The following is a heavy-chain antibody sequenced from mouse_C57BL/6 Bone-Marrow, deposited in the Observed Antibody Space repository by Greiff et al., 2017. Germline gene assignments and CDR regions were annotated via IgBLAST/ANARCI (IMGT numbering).Heavy chain of an antibody. CDR1: GFSLTSYG. CDR3: ARVLYYAMDY. V-gene: IGHV2-2*01. CDR2: IWSGGST. Sequence: VQLQQSGPGLVQPSQSLSITCTVSGFSLTSYGVHWVRQSPGKGLEWLGVIWSGGSTDYNAAFISRLSISKDNSKCQVFFKMNSLQADDTAIYYCARVLYYAMDYWGQGTSVTVSS. J-gene: IGHJ4*01.